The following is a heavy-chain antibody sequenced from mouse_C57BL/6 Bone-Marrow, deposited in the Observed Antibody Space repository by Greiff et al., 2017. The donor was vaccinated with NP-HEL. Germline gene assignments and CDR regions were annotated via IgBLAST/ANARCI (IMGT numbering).Heavy chain of an antibody. D-gene: IGHD1-1*01. J-gene: IGHJ1*03. CDR3: TAPYYYGSSWYFDV. V-gene: IGHV14-1*01. CDR1: GFNIKDYY. CDR2: IDPEDGDT. Sequence: VQLKESGAELVRPGASVKLSCTASGFNIKDYYMHWVQQRPEQGLEWIGRIDPEDGDTEYAPKFQGKATMTADTSSNTAYLQLSSLTSEDTAVYYCTAPYYYGSSWYFDVWGTGTTVTVSS.